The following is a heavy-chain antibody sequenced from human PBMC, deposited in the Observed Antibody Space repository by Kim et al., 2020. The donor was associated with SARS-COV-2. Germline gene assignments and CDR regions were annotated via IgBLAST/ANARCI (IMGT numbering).Heavy chain of an antibody. D-gene: IGHD3-22*01. V-gene: IGHV4-38-2*01. CDR1: GYSISSGYY. Sequence: SETLSLTCAVSGYSISSGYYWGWIRQPPGKGLEWLGTIFHTGSTYYNPSLKSRVTVSVDTSKNQFSLKLISVTAADTAMYYCARVGRYDTEGPWGQGTLV. CDR3: ARVGRYDTEGP. CDR2: IFHTGST. J-gene: IGHJ5*02.